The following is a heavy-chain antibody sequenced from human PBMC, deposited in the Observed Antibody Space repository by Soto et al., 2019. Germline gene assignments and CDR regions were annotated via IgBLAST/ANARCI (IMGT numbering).Heavy chain of an antibody. V-gene: IGHV1-2*02. Sequence: ASVKVSCTASGYIFTGNYMHWVRQAPGQGLEYMGWINPNNGATNYAQNFQGRVTMTWDTSISTAYMEVRRLRSDDTAVYYCAPHYPDSSGYFDHWGQGTLVTVSS. J-gene: IGHJ4*02. D-gene: IGHD3-22*01. CDR2: INPNNGAT. CDR1: GYIFTGNY. CDR3: APHYPDSSGYFDH.